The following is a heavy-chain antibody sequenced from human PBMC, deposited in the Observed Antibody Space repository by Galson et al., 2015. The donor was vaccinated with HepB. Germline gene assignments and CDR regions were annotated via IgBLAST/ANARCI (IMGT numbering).Heavy chain of an antibody. J-gene: IGHJ4*02. Sequence: SLRLSCAASGFTFSSLGMTWVRQAPGEGLECVSAISVSGGSTAYADSVRGRFTISRDNSNNMLYLQMNNLRAEDTAVYYCAKGTTNIDSWGQGIQVTVSS. D-gene: IGHD1-1*01. V-gene: IGHV3-23*01. CDR1: GFTFSSLG. CDR2: ISVSGGST. CDR3: AKGTTNIDS.